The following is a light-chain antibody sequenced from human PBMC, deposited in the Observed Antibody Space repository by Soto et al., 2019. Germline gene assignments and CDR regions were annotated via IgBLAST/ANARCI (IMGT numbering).Light chain of an antibody. CDR2: DVT. CDR1: SSDIGGYNY. CDR3: SSYTGSITIV. J-gene: IGLJ1*01. Sequence: QSGLTPPASVXGCRGQPMTIYRKGNSSDIGGYNYVSWYQQQPGKAPKLLIYDVTYRPSWVSNRFSGSKSGNTASLTISGLLAEDEADYYCSSYTGSITIVFGTGTKVTVL. V-gene: IGLV2-14*01.